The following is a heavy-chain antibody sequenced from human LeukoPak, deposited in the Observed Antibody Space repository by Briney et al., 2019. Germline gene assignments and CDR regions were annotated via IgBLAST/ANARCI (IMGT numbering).Heavy chain of an antibody. Sequence: GGSLRLSCAASGFTFSSYWMSWVRQAPGKGLEWVANIKQDGSEKYYVDSVKGRFTISRDNAKNSLYLQMNSLRAEDTAVYYCERALQGSYPPVSTYYFDYWGQGTLVTVSS. D-gene: IGHD3-10*01. CDR1: GFTFSSYW. CDR3: ERALQGSYPPVSTYYFDY. V-gene: IGHV3-7*01. J-gene: IGHJ4*02. CDR2: IKQDGSEK.